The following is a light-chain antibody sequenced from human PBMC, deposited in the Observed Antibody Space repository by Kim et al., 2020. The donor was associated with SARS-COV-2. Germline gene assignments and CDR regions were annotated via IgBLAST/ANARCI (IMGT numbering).Light chain of an antibody. CDR2: KTS. CDR1: QSFSSW. V-gene: IGKV1-5*03. CDR3: QQYNNFPIT. J-gene: IGKJ5*01. Sequence: DIQMTQSPPTLSASVGDRVTITCRASQSFSSWLAWYQQKPGKVPKLLIYKTSILESGVPSRFSGSGSGTEFTLTISSLQPDDFATYYCQQYNNFPITVGQGTRLEIK.